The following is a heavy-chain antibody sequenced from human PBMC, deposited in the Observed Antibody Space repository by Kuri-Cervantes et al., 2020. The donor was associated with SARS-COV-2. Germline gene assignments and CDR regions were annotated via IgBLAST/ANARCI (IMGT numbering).Heavy chain of an antibody. Sequence: GESLKISCAASGFTFSSYAMSWVRQAPGKGLEWVSTISGSGGSTYYADSAKGRFTISRDNSKNTLYLQMNSLRADDTAVYYCAKGTRSSGYYCGLDFWGQGTLVTVSS. CDR3: AKGTRSSGYYCGLDF. J-gene: IGHJ4*02. CDR1: GFTFSSYA. V-gene: IGHV3-23*01. CDR2: ISGSGGST. D-gene: IGHD3-22*01.